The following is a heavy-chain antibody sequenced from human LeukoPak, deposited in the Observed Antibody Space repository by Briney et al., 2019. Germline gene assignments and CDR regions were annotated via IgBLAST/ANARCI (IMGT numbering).Heavy chain of an antibody. CDR1: GYSFIRYA. Sequence: ASVKVSCKASGYSFIRYALHWVRQAPGQRPEWMGWVNGGNDKTAYSKKFQGRVTITRDASVSTTYMEFSSLRPEDTAVYYCARDFESSFSFDYWGQGTLVTVSS. CDR2: VNGGNDKT. D-gene: IGHD3-22*01. CDR3: ARDFESSFSFDY. J-gene: IGHJ4*02. V-gene: IGHV1-3*01.